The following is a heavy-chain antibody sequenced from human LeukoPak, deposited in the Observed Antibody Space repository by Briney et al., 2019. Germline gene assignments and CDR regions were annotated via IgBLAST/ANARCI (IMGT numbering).Heavy chain of an antibody. D-gene: IGHD5-12*01. J-gene: IGHJ4*02. Sequence: PSETLSLTCTVSGGSISSSSYYWGWIRQPPGKGLEWIGSIYYSGSTYYNPSLKSRVTISVDTSKNQFSLKLSSVTAADTAVYYCARHGFYYFDYWGQGTLVTVSS. CDR1: GGSISSSSYY. V-gene: IGHV4-39*01. CDR2: IYYSGST. CDR3: ARHGFYYFDY.